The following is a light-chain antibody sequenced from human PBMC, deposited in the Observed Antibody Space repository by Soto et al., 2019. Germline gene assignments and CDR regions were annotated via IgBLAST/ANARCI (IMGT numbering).Light chain of an antibody. CDR1: QSVGSSF. CDR3: QQYGSSPGVT. CDR2: GAS. Sequence: EIVLTQSPGTLSLSPGEKDTLSCRASQSVGSSFLAWYQQKPGQAPRLLIYGASSRATGIPDRFSGSGSGTDFTLTISRLEPEDFAVYYCQQYGSSPGVTFGQGTRLEIK. J-gene: IGKJ5*01. V-gene: IGKV3-20*01.